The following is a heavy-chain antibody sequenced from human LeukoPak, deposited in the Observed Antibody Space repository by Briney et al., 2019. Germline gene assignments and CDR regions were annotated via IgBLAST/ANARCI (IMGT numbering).Heavy chain of an antibody. Sequence: PSQTLSLTCTVSGVSISSGGYYWSWIRQHPGKGLEWIAYIYNSGNTYYNPSLKSRVSISLDTSKNQFSLKLSSVTAADTAVYYCARGVVGYFDYWGQGSLVTVSS. CDR3: ARGVVGYFDY. CDR2: IYNSGNT. D-gene: IGHD2-15*01. J-gene: IGHJ4*02. CDR1: GVSISSGGYY. V-gene: IGHV4-31*03.